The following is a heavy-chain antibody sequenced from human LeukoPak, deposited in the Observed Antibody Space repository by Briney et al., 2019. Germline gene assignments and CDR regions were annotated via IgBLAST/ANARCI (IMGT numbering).Heavy chain of an antibody. J-gene: IGHJ4*02. D-gene: IGHD2-8*01. CDR1: GFTFSSYA. CDR2: ISGSGGST. Sequence: GGSLRLSCAASGFTFSSYAMSWVRQAPGKGLEWVSAISGSGGSTYYADSVKGQFTISRDNSKNTLYLQMNSLRAEDTAVYYCAKDWGDCTNGVCYGNPDYWGQGTLVTVSS. CDR3: AKDWGDCTNGVCYGNPDY. V-gene: IGHV3-23*01.